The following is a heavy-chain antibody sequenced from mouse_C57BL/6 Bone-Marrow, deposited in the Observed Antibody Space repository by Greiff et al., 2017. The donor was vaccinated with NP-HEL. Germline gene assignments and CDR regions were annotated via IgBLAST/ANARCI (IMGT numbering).Heavy chain of an antibody. J-gene: IGHJ1*03. D-gene: IGHD1-1*01. V-gene: IGHV1-50*01. CDR3: ARGYYYGSSYVGWYFDV. CDR1: GYTFTSYW. CDR2: IDPSDSYT. Sequence: VQLQQPGAELVKPGASVKLSCKASGYTFTSYWMQWVKQRPGQGLEWIGEIDPSDSYTNYNQKFKGKATLTVDTSSSTAYMQLSSLTSEDSAVYYCARGYYYGSSYVGWYFDVWGTGTTVTVSS.